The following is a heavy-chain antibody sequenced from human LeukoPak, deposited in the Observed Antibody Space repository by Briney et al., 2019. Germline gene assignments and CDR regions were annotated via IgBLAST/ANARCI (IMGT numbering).Heavy chain of an antibody. Sequence: SETLSLTCAVYGGSFSGYYWSWIRQPPGKGLEWIGRIYTSGSTSYNPSLKSRVTISLDTSKNQFSLKLSSVTAADTAVYYCARERAYYDILPRWFDPWGQGTLVTVSS. CDR1: GGSFSGYY. CDR2: IYTSGST. CDR3: ARERAYYDILPRWFDP. J-gene: IGHJ5*02. V-gene: IGHV4-59*10. D-gene: IGHD3-9*01.